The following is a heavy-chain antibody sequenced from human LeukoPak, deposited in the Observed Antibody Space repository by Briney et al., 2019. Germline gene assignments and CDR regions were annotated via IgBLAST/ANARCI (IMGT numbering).Heavy chain of an antibody. CDR2: VYASATT. V-gene: IGHV4-4*07. D-gene: IGHD2-21*01. CDR1: GDSISTFY. Sequence: SETLSLTCTVSGDSISTFYWSWIRQPAGKRMEWIGRVYASATTYYNPSLRSRVTLSIDTSKNQFSLSLNSVTAADTAVYYCAKTHCGGGSCDKFDSWGQGILVTVSS. CDR3: AKTHCGGGSCDKFDS. J-gene: IGHJ5*01.